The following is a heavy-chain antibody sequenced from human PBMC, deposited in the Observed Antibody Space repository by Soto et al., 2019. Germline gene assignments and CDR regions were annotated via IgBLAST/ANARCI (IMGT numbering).Heavy chain of an antibody. D-gene: IGHD3-10*01. J-gene: IGHJ3*02. Sequence: GGSLRLSCAASGFTLSSYSMNWVRQAPGKGLEWVSSISSSSSYIYYADSVKGRFTISRDNAKNSLYLQMNSLRAEDTAVYYCASLYYYGSGSYYDFDIWGQGTMVTV. CDR3: ASLYYYGSGSYYDFDI. CDR2: ISSSSSYI. CDR1: GFTLSSYS. V-gene: IGHV3-21*01.